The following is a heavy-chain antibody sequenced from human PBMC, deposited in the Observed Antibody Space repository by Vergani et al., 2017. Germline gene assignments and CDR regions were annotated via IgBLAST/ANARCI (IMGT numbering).Heavy chain of an antibody. CDR3: ARSGXSSVRVGPPYYFDY. J-gene: IGHJ4*02. Sequence: QVQLQESGPGLVKPSQTLTLTCTVSGGSISSGGYYWSWIRQHPGKGLEWIGYIYYSGSTYYNPSLKSRVTISVDTSKNQFSLKLSSVTAADTAVYYCARSGXSSVRVGPPYYFDYWGQGTLVTVSS. D-gene: IGHD3-10*01. CDR2: IYYSGST. CDR1: GGSISSGGYY. V-gene: IGHV4-31*03.